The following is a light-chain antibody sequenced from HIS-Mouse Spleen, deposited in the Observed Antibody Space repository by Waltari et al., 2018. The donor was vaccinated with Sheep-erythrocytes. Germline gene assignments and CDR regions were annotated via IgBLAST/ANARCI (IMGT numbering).Light chain of an antibody. V-gene: IGLV1-44*01. CDR2: SNN. J-gene: IGLJ3*02. CDR1: SSNIGSNP. CDR3: AAWDDSLNGPV. Sequence: QSVLTQPPSASGTPGQRVTISCSGSSSNIGSNPVNWYQQLPGTAPKLLIYSNNQRPSWVPDRFSGSKSGTSASLAISGLQSEDEADYYCAAWDDSLNGPVFGGGTKLTVL.